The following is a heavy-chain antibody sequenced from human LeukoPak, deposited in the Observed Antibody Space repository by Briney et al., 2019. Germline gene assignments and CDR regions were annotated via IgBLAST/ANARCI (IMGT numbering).Heavy chain of an antibody. CDR2: MNPNSGNT. V-gene: IGHV1-8*01. J-gene: IGHJ4*02. D-gene: IGHD3-10*01. CDR3: ARAGYYYGSGSYYNV. Sequence: GASVRVSSKASGYTFTSYDINWVRQATGQGLEWMGWMNPNSGNTGYAQKFQGRVTMTRNTSISTAYMELSSLRSEDTAVYYCARAGYYYGSGSYYNVWGQGTLVTVSS. CDR1: GYTFTSYD.